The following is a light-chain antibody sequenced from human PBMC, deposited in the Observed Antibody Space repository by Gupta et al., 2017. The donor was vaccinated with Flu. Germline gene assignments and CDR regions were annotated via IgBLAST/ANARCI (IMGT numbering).Light chain of an antibody. V-gene: IGLV1-40*01. CDR2: GNS. J-gene: IGLJ2*01. CDR1: SSNIGAGYD. CDR3: QSYDSSLSVV. Sequence: QSVLTQPPSVSGAPGQRVTISCTGRSSNIGAGYDVHWYQQLPGTAPKLLIDGNSNPPAGVPDRFSCSKSGTSAAPAITGLQAEDEADYYCQSYDSSLSVVFGGGTKLTVL.